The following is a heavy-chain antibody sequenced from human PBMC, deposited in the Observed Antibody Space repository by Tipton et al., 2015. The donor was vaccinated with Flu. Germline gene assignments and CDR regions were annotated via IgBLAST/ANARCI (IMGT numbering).Heavy chain of an antibody. D-gene: IGHD5-18*01. CDR2: VFHSGSK. CDR1: GYSIRSDYY. CDR3: ARANSALVTNHYYGLDV. V-gene: IGHV4-38-2*01. Sequence: TLSLTCDVSGYSIRSDYYWGWIRQPPGKGLEWIGNVFHSGSKYYNPSLRSRVTISVDTSKNQFSLKMSSVTAADTAVYYCARANSALVTNHYYGLDVWGQGTTVTVSS. J-gene: IGHJ6*02.